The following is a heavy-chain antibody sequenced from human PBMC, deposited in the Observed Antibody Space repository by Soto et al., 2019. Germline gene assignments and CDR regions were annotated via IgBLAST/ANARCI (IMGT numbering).Heavy chain of an antibody. J-gene: IGHJ4*02. D-gene: IGHD6-13*01. Sequence: EVQLLESGGGLVQPGGSLRLSCAASGFTFSSYVMTWVRQAPGKGPEWVSSISGSGDSIYYADSVKGRFTISRDNSKNTLYLQMNNLRAEDTAVYYCAKDGTYSSRWPYYFDYWGQGTLVTVSS. CDR2: ISGSGDSI. CDR3: AKDGTYSSRWPYYFDY. V-gene: IGHV3-23*01. CDR1: GFTFSSYV.